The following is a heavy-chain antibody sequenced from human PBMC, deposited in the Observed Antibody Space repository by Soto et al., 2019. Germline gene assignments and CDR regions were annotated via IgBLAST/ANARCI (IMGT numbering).Heavy chain of an antibody. V-gene: IGHV3-30*18. CDR2: ISYDGSNK. D-gene: IGHD4-17*01. CDR3: AKDLRGYGDIYYYYYYGMDV. J-gene: IGHJ6*02. Sequence: ESGGGVVQPGRSLRLSCAASGFTFSSYGMHWVRQAPGKGLEWVAVISYDGSNKYYADSVKGRFTISRDNSKNTLYLQMNSLRAEDTAVYYCAKDLRGYGDIYYYYYYGMDVWGQGTTVTVSS. CDR1: GFTFSSYG.